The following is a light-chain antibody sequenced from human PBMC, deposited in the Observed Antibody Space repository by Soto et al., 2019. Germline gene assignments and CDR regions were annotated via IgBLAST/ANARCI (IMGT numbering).Light chain of an antibody. Sequence: DIEMTQSPSTLSTSVGDRVIITCRANESISGWLAWYQQKPGKAPKLLIYDVSSLESGFPSRFSGRGSGTEFTLTISSLQPDDFATYYCQQYHRYRTVDQGTKVDIK. V-gene: IGKV1-5*01. J-gene: IGKJ1*01. CDR3: QQYHRYRT. CDR2: DVS. CDR1: ESISGW.